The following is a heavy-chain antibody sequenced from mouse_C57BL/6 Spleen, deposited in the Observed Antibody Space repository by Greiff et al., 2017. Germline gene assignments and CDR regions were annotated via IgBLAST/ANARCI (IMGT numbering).Heavy chain of an antibody. CDR3: AVTTVVEEDYFDY. CDR2: INPGSGGT. J-gene: IGHJ2*01. Sequence: QVQLQQSGAELVRPGTSVKVSCKASGYAFTNYLIEWVKQRPGQGLEWIGVINPGSGGTNYNEKFKGKATLTADKSSSTAYMQLSSLTSEDSAVYFCAVTTVVEEDYFDYWGQGTTLTVSS. V-gene: IGHV1-54*01. D-gene: IGHD1-1*01. CDR1: GYAFTNYL.